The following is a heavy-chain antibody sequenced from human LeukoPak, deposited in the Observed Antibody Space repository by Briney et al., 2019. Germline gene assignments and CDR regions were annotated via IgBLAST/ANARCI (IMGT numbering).Heavy chain of an antibody. CDR3: ARDSSGSYYNGYGMDV. Sequence: GGSLRLSCAASGFTVSSYYMSWVRQAPGKGLEWVSVIYSGGSTYYADSVKGRFTISRDNSKNTLYLQMNSLRAEDTAVYYCARDSSGSYYNGYGMDVWGQGTTVTVSS. V-gene: IGHV3-66*01. J-gene: IGHJ6*02. CDR2: IYSGGST. D-gene: IGHD3-10*01. CDR1: GFTVSSYY.